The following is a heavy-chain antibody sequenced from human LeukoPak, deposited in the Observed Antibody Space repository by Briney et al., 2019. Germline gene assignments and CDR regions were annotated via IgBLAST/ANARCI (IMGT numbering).Heavy chain of an antibody. CDR2: ISSSSSYI. Sequence: GGSLRLSCAASGFTFSSYSMNWVRQAPGKGLEWVSSISSSSSYIYYADSVKGRITISRDNAKNSLYLQMNSLRAEDTAVYYCARDRITIFGVAPFDYWGQGTLVTVSS. CDR1: GFTFSSYS. J-gene: IGHJ4*02. CDR3: ARDRITIFGVAPFDY. V-gene: IGHV3-21*01. D-gene: IGHD3-3*01.